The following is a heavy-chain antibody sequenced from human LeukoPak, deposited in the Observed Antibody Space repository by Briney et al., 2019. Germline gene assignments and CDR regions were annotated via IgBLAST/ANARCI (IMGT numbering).Heavy chain of an antibody. CDR2: TNQGGSDQ. V-gene: IGHV3-7*01. Sequence: PGGSLRLSCAAFGFTFIHYWMSRVRQPPSKGLDWVDHTNQGGSDQSFVDSVKGRFNISRDNVKISLYLEMDTERVEDTVVYDYARTSRSSSIDDWGQGTLVTVSS. J-gene: IGHJ4*02. D-gene: IGHD2-15*01. CDR3: ARTSRSSSIDD. CDR1: GFTFIHYW.